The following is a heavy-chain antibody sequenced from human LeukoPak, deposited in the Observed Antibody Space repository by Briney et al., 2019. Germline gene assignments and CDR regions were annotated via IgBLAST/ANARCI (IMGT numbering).Heavy chain of an antibody. Sequence: SETLSLTCTVSGYSISSGYYWGWIRQPPGKGLEWIGRIYTSGSTTYNPSPKSRVTISGDTSENQFSLRLSSVTAADTAVYYCARATYSYDISGWVPFDYWGQGTPVTVSS. CDR3: ARATYSYDISGWVPFDY. CDR1: GYSISSGYY. J-gene: IGHJ4*02. V-gene: IGHV4-38-2*02. D-gene: IGHD3-22*01. CDR2: IYTSGST.